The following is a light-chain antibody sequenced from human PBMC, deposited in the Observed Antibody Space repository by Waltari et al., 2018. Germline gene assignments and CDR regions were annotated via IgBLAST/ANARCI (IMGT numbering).Light chain of an antibody. CDR2: DVT. CDR3: SSYTDTSTRYV. CDR1: RSDVGGYDY. Sequence: QSALTQPASVSGSPGQSITISCTGARSDVGGYDYVSWYQQHPGKAPKLMIFDVTKPLSGVSTRFSASKSGNTASLSISGRRGEDEADYYCSSYTDTSTRYVFGTGTKVTVL. V-gene: IGLV2-14*03. J-gene: IGLJ1*01.